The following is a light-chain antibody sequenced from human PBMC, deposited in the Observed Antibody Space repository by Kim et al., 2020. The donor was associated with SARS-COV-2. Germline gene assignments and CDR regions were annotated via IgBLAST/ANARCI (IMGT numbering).Light chain of an antibody. CDR1: QDISNS. CDR2: LAS. J-gene: IGKJ5*01. Sequence: DIQMTQSPSSMSASVGDRVTITCRASQDISNSLAWFQQKPGKAPKSLIYLASRLQSGVPSKFSGSGFGTDFTLTISSLQPEDIATYYFQQYKTYPITFGQGTRLEIK. V-gene: IGKV1-16*02. CDR3: QQYKTYPIT.